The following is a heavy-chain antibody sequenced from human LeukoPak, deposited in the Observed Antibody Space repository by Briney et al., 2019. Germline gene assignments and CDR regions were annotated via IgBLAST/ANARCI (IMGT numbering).Heavy chain of an antibody. D-gene: IGHD3-10*01. J-gene: IGHJ4*02. CDR1: GGSISGFY. CDR3: ARGYGSGTYYTPDFDY. CDR2: IYSSGTT. V-gene: IGHV4-59*01. Sequence: PSETLSLTCTVSGGSISGFYWSWIRQPPGKGLEWIGYIYSSGTTSYNPSLKSRVTISVDTSQKQFSLNLTSATAADTAVYYCARGYGSGTYYTPDFDYWGQGTLVTVSS.